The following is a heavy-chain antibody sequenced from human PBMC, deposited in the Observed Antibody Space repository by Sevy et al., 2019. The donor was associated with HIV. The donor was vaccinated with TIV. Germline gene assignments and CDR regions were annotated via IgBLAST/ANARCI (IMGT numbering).Heavy chain of an antibody. CDR3: ARLLDTAMVRGVDWFDP. Sequence: SETLSLTCTVSGGSISSSSYYWGWIRQPPGKGLESIGTIYYSGSTYYNPSLKSRVTISVDTSKNQFSLKLSSVTAADTAVYYCARLLDTAMVRGVDWFDPWGQGTLVTVSS. V-gene: IGHV4-39*01. CDR1: GGSISSSSYY. CDR2: IYYSGST. D-gene: IGHD5-18*01. J-gene: IGHJ5*02.